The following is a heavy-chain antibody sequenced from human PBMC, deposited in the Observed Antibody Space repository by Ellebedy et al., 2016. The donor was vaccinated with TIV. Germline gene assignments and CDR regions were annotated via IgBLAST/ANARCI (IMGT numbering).Heavy chain of an antibody. J-gene: IGHJ4*02. CDR1: GFTFGSFA. V-gene: IGHV3-23*01. CDR2: ISGAGDST. D-gene: IGHD6-19*01. CDR3: AKASSGWYRNSYDY. Sequence: GESLKISCAASGFTFGSFAMSWVRQAPGTGLEWVSGISGAGDSTYYADSVKGRFTISRDNPKNTLHLQMNSLRAEDTAVYYCAKASSGWYRNSYDYWGQGILVTVSS.